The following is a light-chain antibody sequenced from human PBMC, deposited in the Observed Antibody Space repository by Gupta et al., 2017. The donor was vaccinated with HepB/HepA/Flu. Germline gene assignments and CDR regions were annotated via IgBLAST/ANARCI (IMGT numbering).Light chain of an antibody. J-gene: IGLJ1*01. CDR3: NSDTTNRIYV. V-gene: IGLV2-14*03. Sequence: QSALTQPASVSGSPGQSITISCTGSSSDVGAYDYVSWYQQHAGKAPKLIIYDVSGRPSGVAIRFSGSKSGNTASLTISGLQAEDEADYFCNSDTTNRIYVFGTGTEVTVL. CDR1: SSDVGAYDY. CDR2: DVS.